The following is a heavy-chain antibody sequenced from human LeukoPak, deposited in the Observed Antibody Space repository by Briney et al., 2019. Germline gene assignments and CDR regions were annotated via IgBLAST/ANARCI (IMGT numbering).Heavy chain of an antibody. D-gene: IGHD6-13*01. V-gene: IGHV1-69*04. J-gene: IGHJ4*02. CDR3: ARDGQLVPSLFDY. CDR2: IIPILGIA. CDR1: GGTFSSYA. Sequence: SVKVSCKASGGTFSSYAISWVRQAPGQGLEWMGRIIPILGIANYAQKFQGRVTITADKSTSTAYMELSSLRSEDTAVYYCARDGQLVPSLFDYWGQGTLVTVSS.